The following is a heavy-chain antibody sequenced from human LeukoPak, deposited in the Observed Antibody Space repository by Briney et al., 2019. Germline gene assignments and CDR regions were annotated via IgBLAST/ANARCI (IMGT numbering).Heavy chain of an antibody. J-gene: IGHJ6*02. CDR2: IYYSGST. Sequence: SETLSLTCTVSGGSLSSYYWSWIRQPPGKGLEWIGYIYYSGSTNYNPSLKSRVTISVDTSKNQFSLKLSSVTAADTAVYYCARGPGGGATNYYYYGMDVWGQGTTVTVSS. CDR3: ARGPGGGATNYYYYGMDV. CDR1: GGSLSSYY. V-gene: IGHV4-59*01. D-gene: IGHD1-26*01.